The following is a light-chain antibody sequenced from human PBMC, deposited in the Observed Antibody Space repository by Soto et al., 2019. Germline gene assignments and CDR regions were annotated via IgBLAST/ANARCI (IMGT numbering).Light chain of an antibody. CDR2: EVS. CDR3: SSYASSSTHV. J-gene: IGLJ1*01. CDR1: SSDVGGYIY. Sequence: QSALTQPASVSGSPGQSITISCTGTSSDVGGYIYVSWYQHHPGKAPKLMIYEVSNRPSGVSNRFSGSKSGNTASLTISGLQAEDEADYSCSSYASSSTHVFGTGTKLTVL. V-gene: IGLV2-14*01.